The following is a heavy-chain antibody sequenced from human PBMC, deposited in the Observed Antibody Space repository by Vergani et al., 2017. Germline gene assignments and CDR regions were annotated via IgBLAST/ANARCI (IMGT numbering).Heavy chain of an antibody. CDR2: IYYSGST. CDR3: ARGRRSYRGRVDAFDI. V-gene: IGHV4-59*01. J-gene: IGHJ3*02. Sequence: QVQLQESGPGLVKPSETLSLTCTVSGGSISSYYWSWIRQPPGKGLEWIGYIYYSGSTNYNPSLKSRVTISVDTSKNQFSLKLSSVTAADTAVYYCARGRRSYRGRVDAFDIWGQGTMVTVSS. D-gene: IGHD3-16*02. CDR1: GGSISSYY.